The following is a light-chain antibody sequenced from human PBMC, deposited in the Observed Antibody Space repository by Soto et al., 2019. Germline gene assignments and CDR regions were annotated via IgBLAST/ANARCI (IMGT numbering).Light chain of an antibody. CDR2: EVS. V-gene: IGLV2-14*01. Sequence: QSVLTQPASVSGSPGQSITISCTGTSSDIGGFYYVSWYQHHPGKGPKLLIYEVSYRPSGISDRFSGSKSGNTASLTISGLQPEDDGDYYCSSYTSNNTRVFGTGTRSPS. J-gene: IGLJ1*01. CDR1: SSDIGGFYY. CDR3: SSYTSNNTRV.